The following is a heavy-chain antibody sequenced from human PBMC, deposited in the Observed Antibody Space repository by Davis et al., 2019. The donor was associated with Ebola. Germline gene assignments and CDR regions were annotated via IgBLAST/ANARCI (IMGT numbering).Heavy chain of an antibody. CDR3: AALEGYQSPLGY. CDR1: GYNFFSSV. Sequence: ASVKVSCKASGYNFFSSVITWVRQAPGQGLEWMGWITAYDGSTNYAQNLRGRVSMTADSSTNTAYMELRSLRSDDTAVYYCAALEGYQSPLGYWGQGTLVTVSS. CDR2: ITAYDGST. D-gene: IGHD5-12*01. V-gene: IGHV1-18*01. J-gene: IGHJ4*02.